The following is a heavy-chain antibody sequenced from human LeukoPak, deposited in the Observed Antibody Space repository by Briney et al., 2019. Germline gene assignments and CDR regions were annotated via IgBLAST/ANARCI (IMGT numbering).Heavy chain of an antibody. CDR1: GASISGYY. Sequence: SETLSLTCTVSGASISGYYWNWIRQPPGKGLEWIGYIYYTGSSYYNPSLKSRVTISVDMSKNQFSMTLNSVTAADTAVYYCARLRDSNNWYAVDYWGQGTLVTVSS. D-gene: IGHD6-13*01. CDR2: IYYTGSS. V-gene: IGHV4-59*01. CDR3: ARLRDSNNWYAVDY. J-gene: IGHJ4*02.